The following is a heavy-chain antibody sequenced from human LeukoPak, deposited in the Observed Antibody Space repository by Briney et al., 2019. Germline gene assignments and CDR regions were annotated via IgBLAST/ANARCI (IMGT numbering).Heavy chain of an antibody. J-gene: IGHJ4*02. CDR2: IYYSGHT. Sequence: SETLSLTCTVSGDSMSSYYWSWIRQPPGKGLEWIGYIYYSGHTNYNPSLKSRVTISVDTSKNQFSLKLSSVTAADTAVYYCARVAYSYGLPDYWGQGTLVTVSS. CDR1: GDSMSSYY. CDR3: ARVAYSYGLPDY. D-gene: IGHD5-18*01. V-gene: IGHV4-59*01.